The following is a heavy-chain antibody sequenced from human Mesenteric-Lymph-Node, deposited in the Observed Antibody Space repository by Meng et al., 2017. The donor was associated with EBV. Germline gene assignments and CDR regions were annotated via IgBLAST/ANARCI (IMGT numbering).Heavy chain of an antibody. V-gene: IGHV1-24*01. CDR1: GYRLSELS. Sequence: QVQLVQAGAEVKQPGASVKVSRKVSGYRLSELSMHWVRQAPGKGLEWMGGLDLTDGERIYAQKFQGRVTMTEDTSTDTAYMEMSSLRSEDTAVYYCATGDYGRDVFDYWGQGTLVTVSS. CDR3: ATGDYGRDVFDY. J-gene: IGHJ4*02. D-gene: IGHD3-16*01. CDR2: LDLTDGER.